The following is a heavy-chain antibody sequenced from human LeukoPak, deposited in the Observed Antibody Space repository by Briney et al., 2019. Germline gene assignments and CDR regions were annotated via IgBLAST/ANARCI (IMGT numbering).Heavy chain of an antibody. J-gene: IGHJ5*02. V-gene: IGHV3-21*01. CDR3: AREGVQWLERNWFDP. CDR1: GFTFSSYS. D-gene: IGHD6-19*01. CDR2: ISSSSSYI. Sequence: GGSLRLSCAASGFTFSSYSMNWVRQAPGKGLEWVSSISSSSSYIYYADSVKGRFTISRDNAKNSLYLQMNSLRAEDTAVYYCAREGVQWLERNWFDPWGQGTLVTVSS.